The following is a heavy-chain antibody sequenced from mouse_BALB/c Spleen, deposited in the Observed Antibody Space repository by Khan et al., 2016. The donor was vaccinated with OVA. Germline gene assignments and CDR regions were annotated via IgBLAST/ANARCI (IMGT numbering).Heavy chain of an antibody. Sequence: EVELVESGGGLVKPGGSLKLSCAASGFTFSTYAMSWVRQTPEKRLEWVATISSDGDYTYYPDSVKGRFTISRDTAKNTLYLQMSSLRSEDTAMYYCARSPYGNFAYWGQGTLVTVSA. CDR2: ISSDGDYT. V-gene: IGHV5-9-3*01. D-gene: IGHD2-1*01. J-gene: IGHJ3*01. CDR3: ARSPYGNFAY. CDR1: GFTFSTYA.